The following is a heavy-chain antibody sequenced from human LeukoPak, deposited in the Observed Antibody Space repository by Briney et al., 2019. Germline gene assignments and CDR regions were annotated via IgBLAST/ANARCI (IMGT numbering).Heavy chain of an antibody. J-gene: IGHJ6*02. V-gene: IGHV3-48*03. CDR2: ISSSGSTI. Sequence: SLRLSCAASGFTFSSYEMNWVRQAPGKGLEWVSYISSSGSTIYYADSVKGRFTISRDNAKNSLYLQMNSLRAEDMAVYYCAREGGNSDYYYGMDVWGQGTTVTVSS. CDR1: GFTFSSYE. CDR3: AREGGNSDYYYGMDV. D-gene: IGHD4-23*01.